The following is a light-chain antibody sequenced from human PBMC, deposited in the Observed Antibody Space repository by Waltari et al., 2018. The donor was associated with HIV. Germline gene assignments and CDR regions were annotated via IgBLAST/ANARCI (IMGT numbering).Light chain of an antibody. Sequence: EIVMTQSPNSLAVSLGERATIHCRSSRTILYSYDNRYCLAWYQQKPGQSPKLLIYWASPRASGVPARFSGSGSGTNFSLTISTLQTDDVALYYCQQYYNRGPTFGGGTKVEIK. J-gene: IGKJ4*02. V-gene: IGKV4-1*01. CDR2: WAS. CDR3: QQYYNRGPT. CDR1: RTILYSYDNRYC.